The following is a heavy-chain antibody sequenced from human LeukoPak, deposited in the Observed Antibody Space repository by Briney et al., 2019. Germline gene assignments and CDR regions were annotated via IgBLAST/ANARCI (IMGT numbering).Heavy chain of an antibody. CDR1: GGTFSSYA. Sequence: SVKVSCKASGGTFSSYAISWVRQAPGQGLEWMGGIIPIFGTANYAQKFQGRVTITADESTSTAYMELSSLRSEDTAVYYCARDRVEYSSSWYSAFDYWGQGTLVTVSS. CDR3: ARDRVEYSSSWYSAFDY. CDR2: IIPIFGTA. J-gene: IGHJ4*02. D-gene: IGHD6-13*01. V-gene: IGHV1-69*13.